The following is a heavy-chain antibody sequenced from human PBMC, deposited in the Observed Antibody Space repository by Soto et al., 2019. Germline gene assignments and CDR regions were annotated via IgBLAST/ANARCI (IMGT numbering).Heavy chain of an antibody. Sequence: QVQLVQSGAEVKKPGSSVKVSCKASGGTFSSYAISWVRQAPGQGLEWMGGIIPIFGTANYAQKFQGRVTITADESTSTAYMELSSLRSEDTAVYYCASHSGSSGGFYYYYGMDVWGQGTTVTVSS. CDR1: GGTFSSYA. D-gene: IGHD6-6*01. V-gene: IGHV1-69*01. CDR2: IIPIFGTA. CDR3: ASHSGSSGGFYYYYGMDV. J-gene: IGHJ6*02.